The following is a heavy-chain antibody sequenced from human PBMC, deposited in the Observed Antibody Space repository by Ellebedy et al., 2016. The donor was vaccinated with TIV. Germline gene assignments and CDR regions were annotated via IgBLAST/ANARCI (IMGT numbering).Heavy chain of an antibody. J-gene: IGHJ6*02. CDR1: GGSISSYY. V-gene: IGHV4-59*08. Sequence: SETLSLXXTVSGGSISSYYWSWIRQPPGKGLEWIGYIYYSGNTYYNPSPKSRVTISADTSKNQLSLNLSSVTAADTAVYYCARARTYYYGSGSYSDYYGMDVWGQGTTVTVSS. CDR2: IYYSGNT. D-gene: IGHD3-10*01. CDR3: ARARTYYYGSGSYSDYYGMDV.